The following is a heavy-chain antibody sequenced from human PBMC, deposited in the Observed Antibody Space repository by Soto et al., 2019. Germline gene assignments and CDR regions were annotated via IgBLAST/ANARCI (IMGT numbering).Heavy chain of an antibody. CDR2: IYYSGST. CDR3: ARDLYDYIWGSYPTDAFDI. D-gene: IGHD3-16*02. Sequence: PSETLSLTCTVSGGSISSYYWSWIRQPPGKGLEWIGYIYYSGSTNYNPSLKSRVTISVDTSKNQFSLKLSSVTAADTAVYYCARDLYDYIWGSYPTDAFDIWGQGTMVTVSS. J-gene: IGHJ3*02. CDR1: GGSISSYY. V-gene: IGHV4-59*12.